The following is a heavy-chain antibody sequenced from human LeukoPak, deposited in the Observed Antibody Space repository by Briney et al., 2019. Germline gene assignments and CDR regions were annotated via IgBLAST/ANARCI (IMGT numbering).Heavy chain of an antibody. CDR2: INHSGST. Sequence: KPSETLSLTCAVYGGSFSGYYWRWIRQPPGKGLEWIGAINHSGSTNYNPSLKSRATISVDTSKNQFSLKVSTVTAADTAVYYCASGERSSSWYWFDPWGQGTLVTVSS. D-gene: IGHD6-13*01. CDR3: ASGERSSSWYWFDP. CDR1: GGSFSGYY. J-gene: IGHJ5*02. V-gene: IGHV4-34*01.